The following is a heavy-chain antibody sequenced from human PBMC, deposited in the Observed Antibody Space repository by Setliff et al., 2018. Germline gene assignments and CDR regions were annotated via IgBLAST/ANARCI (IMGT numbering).Heavy chain of an antibody. CDR2: IWYDGSNT. CDR3: ARATRDSDGWYYEYSWFDP. D-gene: IGHD6-19*01. CDR1: GFTFSSYG. Sequence: GGSLRLSCTASGFTFSSYGMHWVRQAPGKGLEWVAIIWYDGSNTYSADSVKGRFTISRDNSKNTLYLQMNSLRAEDTAVYYCARATRDSDGWYYEYSWFDPWGQGTLVTVSS. V-gene: IGHV3-33*01. J-gene: IGHJ5*02.